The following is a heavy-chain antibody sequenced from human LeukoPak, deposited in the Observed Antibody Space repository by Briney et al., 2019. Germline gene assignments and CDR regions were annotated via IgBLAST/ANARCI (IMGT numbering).Heavy chain of an antibody. V-gene: IGHV1-2*02. D-gene: IGHD4-17*01. J-gene: IGHJ5*02. CDR2: INPKTGTA. CDR1: GYTFTGYS. Sequence: ASVKVSCKASGYTFTGYSIYWVRQTPGQKLEWMGWINPKTGTANSAQKFQGRVTMTRDTSITTAYMELSSLRSDDTAVYFCARDLAYGDPPSGFDPWGQGTLVTVSS. CDR3: ARDLAYGDPPSGFDP.